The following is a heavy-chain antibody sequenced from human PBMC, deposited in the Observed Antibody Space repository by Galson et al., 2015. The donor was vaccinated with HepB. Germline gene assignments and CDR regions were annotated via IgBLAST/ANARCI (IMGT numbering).Heavy chain of an antibody. CDR3: ARAVYYDILTGYYSDAFDI. CDR2: IYHSGST. D-gene: IGHD3-9*01. Sequence: GTLSLTCAVSGGSISSSNWWSWVRQPPGKGLEWIGEIYHSGSTNYNPSLKSRVTISVDKSKNQFSLKLSSVTAADTAVYYCARAVYYDILTGYYSDAFDIWGQGTMVTVSS. CDR1: GGSISSSNW. V-gene: IGHV4-4*02. J-gene: IGHJ3*02.